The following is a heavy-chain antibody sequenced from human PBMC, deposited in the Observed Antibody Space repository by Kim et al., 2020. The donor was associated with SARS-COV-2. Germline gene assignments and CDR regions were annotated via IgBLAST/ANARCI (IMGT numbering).Heavy chain of an antibody. D-gene: IGHD5-18*01. V-gene: IGHV3-11*01. CDR3: ARGGIRSYGFPFFDY. Sequence: GGSLRLSCAASGFTFSDYYMSWLRQAPGKGLEWVAYIPNTGTTRYYADSVKGRFTISKDSTKDSLYLQMDSLRAEDTAVYYCARGGIRSYGFPFFDYLG. CDR2: IPNTGTTR. J-gene: IGHJ4*01. CDR1: GFTFSDYY.